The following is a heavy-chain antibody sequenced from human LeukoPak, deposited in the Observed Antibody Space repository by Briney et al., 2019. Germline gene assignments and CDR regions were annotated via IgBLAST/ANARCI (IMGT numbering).Heavy chain of an antibody. CDR1: GFTFSNAW. D-gene: IGHD6-6*01. V-gene: IGHV4-59*01. J-gene: IGHJ4*02. CDR3: ARGSYSSSDFDY. Sequence: GSLRLSCAASGFTFSNAWMSWVRQAPGKGLEWIGYIYYSGSTNYNPSLKSRVTISVDTSKNQFSLKLSSVTAADTAVYYCARGSYSSSDFDYWGQGTLVTVSS. CDR2: IYYSGST.